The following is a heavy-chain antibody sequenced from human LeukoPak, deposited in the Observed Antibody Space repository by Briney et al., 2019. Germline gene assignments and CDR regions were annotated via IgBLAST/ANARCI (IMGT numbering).Heavy chain of an antibody. CDR3: AKDGRIAVALYFDY. V-gene: IGHV3-7*03. CDR2: IKQDGSEK. Sequence: PGGSLRLSCAASGFTFSNYWMSWVRQAPGKGLEWVANIKQDGSEKYYVDSVKGRFTISRDNAKNSLYLQMNSLRAEDTAVYYCAKDGRIAVALYFDYWGQGTLVTVSS. D-gene: IGHD6-19*01. J-gene: IGHJ4*02. CDR1: GFTFSNYW.